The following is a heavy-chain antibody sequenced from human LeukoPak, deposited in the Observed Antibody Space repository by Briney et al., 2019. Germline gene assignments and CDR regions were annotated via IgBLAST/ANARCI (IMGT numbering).Heavy chain of an antibody. Sequence: SSETLSLTCTVSGGSISNYYWSWIRQPPGKGLEWIGYVYDSGSTNYNPSLKSRVTISVDTSKKQFSLKLNSVTAADTAVYYCARHGHKNEYNSPGVDYWGQGTLVTVSS. J-gene: IGHJ4*02. CDR1: GGSISNYY. D-gene: IGHD1-14*01. CDR2: VYDSGST. V-gene: IGHV4-59*08. CDR3: ARHGHKNEYNSPGVDY.